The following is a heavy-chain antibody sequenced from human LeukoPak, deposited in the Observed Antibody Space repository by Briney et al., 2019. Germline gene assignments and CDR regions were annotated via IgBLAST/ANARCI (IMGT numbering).Heavy chain of an antibody. V-gene: IGHV4-4*02. CDR3: ARRYCSGSTCYSSLDY. J-gene: IGHJ4*02. CDR2: IFHTGST. CDR1: GGSISSSNW. Sequence: PSETLSLTCAVSGGSISSSNWWSWVRQPPGKGLEWIGEIFHTGSTNYNPSLKSRLTILVDKSKNQFSLWLSSVTAADTAVYYCARRYCSGSTCYSSLDYWGQGTLVTVSS. D-gene: IGHD2-15*01.